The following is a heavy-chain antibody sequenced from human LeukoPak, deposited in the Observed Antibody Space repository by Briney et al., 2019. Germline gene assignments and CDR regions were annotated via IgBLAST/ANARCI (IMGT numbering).Heavy chain of an antibody. Sequence: ASVKVSCKASGYTFTSYGISWVRQAPGQGLEWMGWINAYNGNTNYAQKPQGRVTMTTDTSTSTAYMELRSLRSDDTAVYYCAGSVRRGAFDIWGQGTMVTVSS. CDR2: INAYNGNT. D-gene: IGHD3-10*01. J-gene: IGHJ3*02. V-gene: IGHV1-18*01. CDR3: AGSVRRGAFDI. CDR1: GYTFTSYG.